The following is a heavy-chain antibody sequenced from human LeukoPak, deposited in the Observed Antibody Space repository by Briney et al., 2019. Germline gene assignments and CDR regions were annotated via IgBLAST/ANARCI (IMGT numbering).Heavy chain of an antibody. Sequence: ASVKVSCKASGYTFTGYYMHWVRQAPGQGLEWMGWINPNSGGTNYAQKFQGRVTMTRDTSISTAYMELSRLRSDDTAVYCCARGSPRGYSYAPGLGSFDYWGQGTLVTVSS. D-gene: IGHD5-18*01. CDR2: INPNSGGT. J-gene: IGHJ4*02. CDR3: ARGSPRGYSYAPGLGSFDY. CDR1: GYTFTGYY. V-gene: IGHV1-2*02.